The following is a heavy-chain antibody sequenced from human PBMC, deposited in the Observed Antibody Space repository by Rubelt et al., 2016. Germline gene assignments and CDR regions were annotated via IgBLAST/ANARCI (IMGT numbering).Heavy chain of an antibody. CDR2: IYTSGST. D-gene: IGHD3-3*01. V-gene: IGHV4-4*07. CDR1: GGSISSYY. CDR3: AREVRYDFWSGYYFHFDY. J-gene: IGHJ4*02. Sequence: QVQLQESGPGLVKPSETLSLTCTVSGGSISSYYWSWIRQPAGKGLEWIGRIYTSGSTNYNPSLKSRVTMSVGTSKNQFSLKLSAVTAADTAVYYCAREVRYDFWSGYYFHFDYWGQGTLVTVSS.